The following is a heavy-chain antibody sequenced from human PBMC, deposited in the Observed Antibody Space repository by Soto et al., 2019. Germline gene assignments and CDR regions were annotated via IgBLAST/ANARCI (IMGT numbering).Heavy chain of an antibody. J-gene: IGHJ4*02. CDR1: GFTVTNSY. Sequence: EVQLVESGGDLIQPGGSLRLSCAASGFTVTNSYMAWVRQAPGKVLEWVSVVYTSGRTYHADSVKGRFTVSRDISTNMFFLQTNKLSAEDMATYYCARAGFERLYFDQWGPGTLVTVSS. CDR2: VYTSGRT. CDR3: ARAGFERLYFDQ. D-gene: IGHD1-1*01. V-gene: IGHV3-53*01.